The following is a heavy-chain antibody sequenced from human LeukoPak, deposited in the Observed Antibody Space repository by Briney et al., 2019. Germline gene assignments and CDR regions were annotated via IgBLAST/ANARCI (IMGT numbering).Heavy chain of an antibody. Sequence: SETLSLTCTVSGGSISSGSYYWSWIRQPAGKGLEWIGRIYTSGSTNYNPSLKSRVTISVDTSKNQFSLKLSSVTAADTAVYYCARVEVEAVPGSDYWGQGTLVTVSS. J-gene: IGHJ4*02. CDR3: ARVEVEAVPGSDY. V-gene: IGHV4-61*02. D-gene: IGHD1-26*01. CDR2: IYTSGST. CDR1: GGSISSGSYY.